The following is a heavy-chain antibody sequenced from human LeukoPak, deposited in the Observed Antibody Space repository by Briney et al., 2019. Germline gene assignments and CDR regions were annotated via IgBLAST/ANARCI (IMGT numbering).Heavy chain of an antibody. V-gene: IGHV1-69*04. CDR2: IIPILGIA. D-gene: IGHD3-10*01. J-gene: IGHJ4*02. Sequence: SVKVSCKASGGTFSSYAISWVRQAPGQGLEWMGRIIPILGIANYAQKFQGRVTITADKSTSTAYMELSSLRSEDTAVYYCAREYGSGVCYFDYWGQGTLVTVSS. CDR3: AREYGSGVCYFDY. CDR1: GGTFSSYA.